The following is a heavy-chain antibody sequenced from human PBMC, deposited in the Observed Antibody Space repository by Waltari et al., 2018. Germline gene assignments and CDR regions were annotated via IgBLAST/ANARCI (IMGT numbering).Heavy chain of an antibody. J-gene: IGHJ3*02. CDR3: ARGVGATRGDAFDI. CDR1: GGSFSGYY. CDR2: INHSGST. V-gene: IGHV4-34*01. D-gene: IGHD1-26*01. Sequence: QVQLQQWGAGLLKPSETLSLTCAVYGGSFSGYYWSWIRQPPGKGLEWIGEINHSGSTNSNPSLKSRVTISVDTSKNQFSLKLSSVTAADTAVYYCARGVGATRGDAFDIWGQGTMVTVSS.